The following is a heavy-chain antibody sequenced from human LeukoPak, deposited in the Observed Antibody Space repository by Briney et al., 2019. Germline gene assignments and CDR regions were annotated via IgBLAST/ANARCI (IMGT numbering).Heavy chain of an antibody. CDR3: ARGASSGYRIDY. CDR2: ISKDGSTT. Sequence: PGGSLRLSCAASGFTFNNHWMHWVRQAPGKGLVWVSRISKDGSTTNYADSVKGRFTISRDNAKNTLYLQMNSLTAEDTALYYCARGASSGYRIDYWGQGTLVTVSS. D-gene: IGHD5-18*01. J-gene: IGHJ4*02. CDR1: GFTFNNHW. V-gene: IGHV3-74*01.